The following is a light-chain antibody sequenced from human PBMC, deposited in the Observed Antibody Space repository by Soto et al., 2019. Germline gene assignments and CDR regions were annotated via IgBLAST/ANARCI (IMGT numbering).Light chain of an antibody. Sequence: QSVLTQPASVSGSPGQSITISCTGNSSDVGGYNYVSWYQQPPGKAPKLMIYEFSNRPSGVSNRFSGSKSGNTASLTISGLQAEDEADYYCSSYPSSSTLVFGGGTKLTVL. V-gene: IGLV2-14*01. J-gene: IGLJ2*01. CDR1: SSDVGGYNY. CDR3: SSYPSSSTLV. CDR2: EFS.